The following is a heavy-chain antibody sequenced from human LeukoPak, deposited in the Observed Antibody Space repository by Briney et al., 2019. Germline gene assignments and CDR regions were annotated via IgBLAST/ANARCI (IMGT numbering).Heavy chain of an antibody. V-gene: IGHV3-73*01. J-gene: IGHJ4*02. Sequence: PGGSLRLSCAASEFTFSGSAMHWVRQASGKGLEWVGRIRSKANSYATAYAASVKGRFTISRDDSKNTAYLQMNSLKTEDTAVYYCTPLWDYYDSSGYFDYWGQGTLVTVSS. D-gene: IGHD3-22*01. CDR1: EFTFSGSA. CDR3: TPLWDYYDSSGYFDY. CDR2: IRSKANSYAT.